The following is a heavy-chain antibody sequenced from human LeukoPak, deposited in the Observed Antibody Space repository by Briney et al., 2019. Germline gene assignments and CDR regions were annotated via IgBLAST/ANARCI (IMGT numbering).Heavy chain of an antibody. CDR1: GFSLDDYT. V-gene: IGHV3-43*01. J-gene: IGHJ6*03. D-gene: IGHD2-21*01. CDR3: SRSGVVVVATRGNYMDV. Sequence: LSGGSLRLSCAASGFSLDDYTMHWVRQTPGKGLEWVSLINWEGSSTFYADSVKGRFTISRDNSKNSLYLQMNSLRIEDTGLYFCSRSGVVVVATRGNYMDVWGKGTTVTVSS. CDR2: INWEGSST.